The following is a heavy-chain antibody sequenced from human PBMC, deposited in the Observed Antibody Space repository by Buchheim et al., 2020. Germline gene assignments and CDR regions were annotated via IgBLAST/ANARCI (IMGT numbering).Heavy chain of an antibody. CDR3: ARANCDFGSGYPRAADV. CDR1: GGSISSGGYY. V-gene: IGHV4-31*03. D-gene: IGHD3-3*01. Sequence: QVQLQESGPGLVKPSQTLSLTCTVSGGSISSGGYYWIWIRQHPGKGLEWIGYIYYSGSTYYNPSLNSRVTITVDTSKNQFSLKLSSVTAADTAAYYCARANCDFGSGYPRAADVWGKGTT. CDR2: IYYSGST. J-gene: IGHJ6*03.